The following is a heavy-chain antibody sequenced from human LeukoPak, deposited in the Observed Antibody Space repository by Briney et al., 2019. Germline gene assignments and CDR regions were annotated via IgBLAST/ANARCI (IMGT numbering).Heavy chain of an antibody. J-gene: IGHJ4*02. Sequence: PSETLSLTCTVSGGSISSGGYYWSWLCQHPGKGLEWLGYIYYSGSTYYNPSLKSRVTISVDTSNNQFSLKLSSVTAADTAVYYCAREGGQDFDYWGQGTLVTVSS. CDR2: IYYSGST. CDR1: GGSISSGGYY. CDR3: AREGGQDFDY. V-gene: IGHV4-31*03.